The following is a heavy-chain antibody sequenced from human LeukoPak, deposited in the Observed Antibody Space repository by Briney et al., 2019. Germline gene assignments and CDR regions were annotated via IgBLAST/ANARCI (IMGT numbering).Heavy chain of an antibody. CDR2: MNPNSGNT. Sequence: AASVKVSCKASGYTFTSYDINWVQQATGQGLEWMGWMNPNSGNTGYAQKFQGRVTITRNTSISTAYMELSSLRSEDTAVYYCARAPRITMVRGVIYWFDPWGQGTLVTVSS. D-gene: IGHD3-10*01. J-gene: IGHJ5*02. V-gene: IGHV1-8*03. CDR3: ARAPRITMVRGVIYWFDP. CDR1: GYTFTSYD.